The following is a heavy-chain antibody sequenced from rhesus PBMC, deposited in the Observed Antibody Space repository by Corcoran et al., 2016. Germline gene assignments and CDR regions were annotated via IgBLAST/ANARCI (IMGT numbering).Heavy chain of an antibody. V-gene: IGHV4-173*01. J-gene: IGHJ4*01. CDR1: GDSIRRNS. D-gene: IGHD3-16*01. CDR2: ISGSGGTP. CDR3: ARSPPRSSFDY. Sequence: QLQLQESGPGLVRPWETLSLTCTISGDSIRRNSWIWIRQSPGMGLEWIGRISGSGGTPDYNPSLRSRVTISTDTSKNQFSLNLSFLTAADTAVYYCARSPPRSSFDYWGQGVLVTVSS.